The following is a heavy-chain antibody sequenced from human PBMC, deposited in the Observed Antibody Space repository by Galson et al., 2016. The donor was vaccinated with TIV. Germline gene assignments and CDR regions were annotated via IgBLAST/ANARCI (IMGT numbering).Heavy chain of an antibody. J-gene: IGHJ4*02. Sequence: SLRLSCAASGFTFDDFDMAWVRQGPGRGLEWVSSVNWNGLGTSYADSVKGRFTISRDSAKNSLYLQMDSLGAEDTALYYCARVASCGGTCYHFDSWGQGTLVAVSS. CDR1: GFTFDDFD. V-gene: IGHV3-20*04. CDR3: ARVASCGGTCYHFDS. CDR2: VNWNGLGT. D-gene: IGHD2-21*01.